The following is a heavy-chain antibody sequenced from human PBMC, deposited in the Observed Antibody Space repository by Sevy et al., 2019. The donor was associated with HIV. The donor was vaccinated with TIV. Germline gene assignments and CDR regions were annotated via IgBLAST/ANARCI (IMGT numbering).Heavy chain of an antibody. V-gene: IGHV4-4*07. CDR1: GGSISNYY. CDR2: IYSSGGT. CDR3: VGRGRSYFDY. J-gene: IGHJ4*02. Sequence: SETLSLTCSVSGGSISNYYWSWMRQPAGKGLEWIGRIYSSGGTNYNPSLKSRVTMSVDTSKNQFSLNLSSVTVADTAVYYCVGRGRSYFDYWGQGTLVTVSS.